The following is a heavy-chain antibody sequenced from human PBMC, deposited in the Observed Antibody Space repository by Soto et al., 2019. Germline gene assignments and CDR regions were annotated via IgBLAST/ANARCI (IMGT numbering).Heavy chain of an antibody. CDR3: VGSGYSLSDY. CDR1: GGAISSISYY. Sequence: QRQLQESVPGLVKPSETLSLTCTGAGGAISSISYYWGCIRQPPGKWLACIGSLYYRWSTYYNPSLKSLFTISVDTSKNQISLKLSAVASADTAVYYCVGSGYSLSDYWCQGTLVTLCS. J-gene: IGHJ4*02. D-gene: IGHD3-22*01. CDR2: LYYRWST. V-gene: IGHV4-39*01.